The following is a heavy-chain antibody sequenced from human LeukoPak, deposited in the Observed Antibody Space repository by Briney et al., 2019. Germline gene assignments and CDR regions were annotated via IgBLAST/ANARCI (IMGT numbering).Heavy chain of an antibody. CDR3: ARQGPMVRGVITLYCFDY. Sequence: HGESLKISCKGSGYSFTSYWIGWVRQMPGKGLEWMGIIYPGDSDTRYSPSFQGQVTISADKSISTAYLQWSSLKASDTAMYYCARQGPMVRGVITLYCFDYWGQGTLVTVSS. D-gene: IGHD3-10*01. J-gene: IGHJ4*02. CDR1: GYSFTSYW. V-gene: IGHV5-51*01. CDR2: IYPGDSDT.